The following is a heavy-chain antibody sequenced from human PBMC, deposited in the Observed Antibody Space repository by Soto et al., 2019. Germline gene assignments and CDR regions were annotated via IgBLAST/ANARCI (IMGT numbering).Heavy chain of an antibody. Sequence: PSETLSLTCTVSGGSISSSSYYWGWIRQPPGKGLEWIGSIYYSGSTYYNPSLKSRVTISVDTSKNQFSLKLSSVTAADTAVYYCARDKGYYGMDVWGKGTTVTVSS. CDR3: ARDKGYYGMDV. CDR2: IYYSGST. V-gene: IGHV4-39*02. J-gene: IGHJ6*04. CDR1: GGSISSSSYY.